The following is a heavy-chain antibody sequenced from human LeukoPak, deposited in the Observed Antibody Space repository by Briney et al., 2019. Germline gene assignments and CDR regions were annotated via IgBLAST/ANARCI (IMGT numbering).Heavy chain of an antibody. J-gene: IGHJ3*02. CDR3: ARGYYYDSSGYHGAFDI. V-gene: IGHV1-69*04. CDR2: IIPILGIA. Sequence: AASVKVSCKASGGTFSSYAISWVRQAPGQGLEWMGRIIPILGIANYAQKFQGRVTITADKSTSTAYMELSSLRSEDTAVYYCARGYYYDSSGYHGAFDIWGQGTMVTVSS. CDR1: GGTFSSYA. D-gene: IGHD3-22*01.